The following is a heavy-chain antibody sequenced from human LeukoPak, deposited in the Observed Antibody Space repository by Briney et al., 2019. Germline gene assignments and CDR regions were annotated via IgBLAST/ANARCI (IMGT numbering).Heavy chain of an antibody. CDR1: GGSISSYY. CDR2: IYNSGST. J-gene: IGHJ4*02. D-gene: IGHD3-22*01. V-gene: IGHV4-59*13. CDR3: ARTSKKYYYDSSGYYFDY. Sequence: WETLSLIYTLSGGSISSYYRSWIRQPPGKGLEWIGYIYNSGSTNYYPSPKNRLIITVDTSNNKFSLKLSSVTASDTAVYYCARTSKKYYYDSSGYYFDYWGQGTLVTVSS.